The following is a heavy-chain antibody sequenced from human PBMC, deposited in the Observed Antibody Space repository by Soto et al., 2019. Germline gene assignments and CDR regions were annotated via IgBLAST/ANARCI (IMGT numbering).Heavy chain of an antibody. J-gene: IGHJ4*02. CDR2: IIPIFGTA. CDR3: ASSLTWIQLWLPFDY. D-gene: IGHD5-18*01. Sequence: SVKVSCKASGGTFSSYAISWVRQAPGQGLEWMGGIIPIFGTANYAQKFQGRVTITADESTSTAYMELSSLRSEDTAVYYCASSLTWIQLWLPFDYWGQGTLVTVSS. CDR1: GGTFSSYA. V-gene: IGHV1-69*13.